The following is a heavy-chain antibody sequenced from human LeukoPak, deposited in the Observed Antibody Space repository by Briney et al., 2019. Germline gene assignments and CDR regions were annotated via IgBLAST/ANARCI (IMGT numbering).Heavy chain of an antibody. CDR3: AKVPRRVATTLFFDY. CDR1: GFTFSSYA. Sequence: GRSLRLSCAASGFTFSSYAMHWVRQAPGKGLEWVAVISYDGSNKYYADSVKGRFTISRDNSKNTLYLQMNSLRAEDTAVYYCAKVPRRVATTLFFDYWGQGTLVTVSS. V-gene: IGHV3-30-3*01. J-gene: IGHJ4*02. D-gene: IGHD5-24*01. CDR2: ISYDGSNK.